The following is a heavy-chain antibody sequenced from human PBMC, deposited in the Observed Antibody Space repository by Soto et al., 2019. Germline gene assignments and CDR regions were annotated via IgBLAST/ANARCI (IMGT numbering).Heavy chain of an antibody. CDR3: ATDVDQWLGHSNWFDP. Sequence: GASVKVSCKSSGHSFTRSAINWVRQAPGQGLEWMGWISAYNGNTIYAQKFQGRVTMTTDTSTNTAYLELRSLRSDDTAVYYCATDVDQWLGHSNWFDPWGQGTLVTVSS. CDR1: GHSFTRSA. D-gene: IGHD6-19*01. J-gene: IGHJ5*02. V-gene: IGHV1-18*01. CDR2: ISAYNGNT.